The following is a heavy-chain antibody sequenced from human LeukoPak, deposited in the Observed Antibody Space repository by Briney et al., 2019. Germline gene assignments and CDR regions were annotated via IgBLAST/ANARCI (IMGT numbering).Heavy chain of an antibody. D-gene: IGHD3-3*01. CDR1: GGSISSSSYY. Sequence: PSETLSLTCTVSGGSISSSSYYWGWIRQPPGKGLEWIGSIHYSGSTYYSPSLKSRVTISVDTSKNHFSLKLSSVTAADTAVYYCARSGLVYYDFWSGYNWFDPWGQGTLVTVSS. V-gene: IGHV4-39*02. CDR2: IHYSGST. J-gene: IGHJ5*02. CDR3: ARSGLVYYDFWSGYNWFDP.